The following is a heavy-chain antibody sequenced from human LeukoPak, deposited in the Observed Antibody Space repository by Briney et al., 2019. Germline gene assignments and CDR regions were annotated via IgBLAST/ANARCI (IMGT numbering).Heavy chain of an antibody. CDR2: ISGSGGST. CDR3: AKDMMNSRFLESY. Sequence: QPGRSLRLSCAASGFTFSSYAMSWVRQAPGKGLEWVSAISGSGGSTYYADSVKGRFTISRDNSKNTLYLQMNSLRAEDTAVYYCAKDMMNSRFLESYWGQGTLVTVSS. V-gene: IGHV3-23*01. D-gene: IGHD2/OR15-2a*01. CDR1: GFTFSSYA. J-gene: IGHJ4*02.